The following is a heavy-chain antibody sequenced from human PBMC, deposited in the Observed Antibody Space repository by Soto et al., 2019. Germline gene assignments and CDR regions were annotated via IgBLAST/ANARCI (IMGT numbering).Heavy chain of an antibody. V-gene: IGHV1-18*01. J-gene: IGHJ6*03. CDR2: ISAYNGNT. Sequence: QVQLVQSGAEVKKPGASVKVSCKASGYTFTSYGISWVRQAPGQGLEWMGWISAYNGNTNYAQKLQGRVTMTTDTSTSTAYMELRSLRSDDTAVYYCASTLRDDYGDYEESAYMDVWGKGTTVTVSS. D-gene: IGHD4-17*01. CDR3: ASTLRDDYGDYEESAYMDV. CDR1: GYTFTSYG.